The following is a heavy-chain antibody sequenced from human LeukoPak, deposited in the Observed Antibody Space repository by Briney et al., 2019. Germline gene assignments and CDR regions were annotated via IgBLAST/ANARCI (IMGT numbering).Heavy chain of an antibody. V-gene: IGHV3-30*02. CDR1: GFTFRNYA. Sequence: GGSLRLSCAASGFTFRNYAMYWARQAPGKGLEWVAFTNYDGSDRCYADSVKGRFTVSRDNPKNTLYLQMNSLRTEDTAVYYCAKDLPDRYPLEYWGQGTMVTVPS. CDR3: AKDLPDRYPLEY. D-gene: IGHD2-2*02. J-gene: IGHJ4*02. CDR2: TNYDGSDR.